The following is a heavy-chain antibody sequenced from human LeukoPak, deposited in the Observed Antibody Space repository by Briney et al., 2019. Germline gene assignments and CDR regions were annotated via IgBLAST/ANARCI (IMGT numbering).Heavy chain of an antibody. V-gene: IGHV4-59*11. Sequence: SETLSLTCTVSGGSISSHYRSWIRQPPGKGLEWIGYIYYSGSTNYNPSLKSRVTISVDTSKNQFSLKLSSVTAADTAVYYCARWGYYDSSGYLHPLFDYWGQGTLVTVSS. J-gene: IGHJ4*02. CDR3: ARWGYYDSSGYLHPLFDY. CDR1: GGSISSHY. D-gene: IGHD3-22*01. CDR2: IYYSGST.